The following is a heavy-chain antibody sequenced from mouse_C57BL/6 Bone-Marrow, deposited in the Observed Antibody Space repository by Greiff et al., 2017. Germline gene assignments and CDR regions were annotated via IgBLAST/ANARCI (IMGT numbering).Heavy chain of an antibody. V-gene: IGHV5-6*02. J-gene: IGHJ3*01. CDR1: GFTFSSYG. D-gene: IGHD4-1*01. Sequence: EVKLMESGGDLVKPGGSLKLSCAASGFTFSSYGMSWVRQTPDKRLEWVATISSGGSYTYYPDSVKGRFPISRDNAKNTLYLQMSSLKSEDTAMYYCARRNWVPAWFAYWGQGTLVTVSA. CDR2: ISSGGSYT. CDR3: ARRNWVPAWFAY.